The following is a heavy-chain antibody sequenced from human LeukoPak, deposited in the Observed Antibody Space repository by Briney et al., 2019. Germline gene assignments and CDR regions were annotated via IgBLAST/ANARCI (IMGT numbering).Heavy chain of an antibody. V-gene: IGHV7-4-1*02. D-gene: IGHD6-13*01. CDR2: INTNTGNP. J-gene: IGHJ4*02. CDR3: ARRQAAYFDY. Sequence: GASVKVSCKASGYTFTAYYIHWVRQAPGQGLERMGWINTNTGNPTYAQGFTGRFVFSLDTSVSTAYLQISSLKAEDTAVYYCARRQAAYFDYWGQGTLVTVSS. CDR1: GYTFTAYY.